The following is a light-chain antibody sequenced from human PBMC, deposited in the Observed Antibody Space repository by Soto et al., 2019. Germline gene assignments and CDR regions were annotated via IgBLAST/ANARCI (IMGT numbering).Light chain of an antibody. J-gene: IGKJ2*01. V-gene: IGKV3-15*01. CDR2: DVS. CDR3: QHYNYWPYT. Sequence: EIVMTQSPATLSLSPGERAPLSCRASQTIDNTLAWYQRKPGQAPRLLIYDVSTRATGVPARFSGSGSGTDFTLTISSLQSEDFAVYYCQHYNYWPYTFGQGTKVDIK. CDR1: QTIDNT.